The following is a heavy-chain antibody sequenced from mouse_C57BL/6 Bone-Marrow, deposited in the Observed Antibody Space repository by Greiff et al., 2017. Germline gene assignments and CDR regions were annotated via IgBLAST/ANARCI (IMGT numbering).Heavy chain of an antibody. CDR2: IDPSDSYT. V-gene: IGHV1-69*01. Sequence: QVQLQQPGAELVMPGASVKLSCKASGYTFTSYWMHWVKQRPGQGLEWIGEIDPSDSYTNYNQKFKGKSTLTVDKSSSTAYMQLSSLTSEDAAVYYCARDVGFAYWGQGTLVTVAA. CDR1: GYTFTSYW. CDR3: ARDVGFAY. J-gene: IGHJ3*01.